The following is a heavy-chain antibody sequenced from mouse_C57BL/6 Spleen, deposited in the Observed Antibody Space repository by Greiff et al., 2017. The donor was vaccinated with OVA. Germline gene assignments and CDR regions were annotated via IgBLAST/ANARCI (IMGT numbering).Heavy chain of an antibody. CDR1: GYTFTGYW. V-gene: IGHV1-9*01. CDR3: ARGAPYYYGSSSYAMDY. Sequence: VQLVESGAELMKPGASVKLSCKATGYTFTGYWIEWVKQRPGHGLEWIGEILPGSGSTNYNEKFKGKATFTADTSSNTAYMQLSSLTTEDSAIYYCARGAPYYYGSSSYAMDYWGQGTSVTVSS. J-gene: IGHJ4*01. D-gene: IGHD1-1*01. CDR2: ILPGSGST.